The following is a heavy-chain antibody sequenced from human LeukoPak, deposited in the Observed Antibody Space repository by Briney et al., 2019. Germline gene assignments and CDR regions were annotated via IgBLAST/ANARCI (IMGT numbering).Heavy chain of an antibody. J-gene: IGHJ3*02. CDR2: IIPILGIA. D-gene: IGHD3-22*01. Sequence: SVKVSCKASGGTFSSYAISWVRQAPGQGLEWMGRIIPILGIANYAQKFQGRVTITADKSTSTAYMELSSLRSEDSAVYYCARGPVRNYYDSSGSAFDIWGQGTMVTVSS. CDR1: GGTFSSYA. CDR3: ARGPVRNYYDSSGSAFDI. V-gene: IGHV1-69*04.